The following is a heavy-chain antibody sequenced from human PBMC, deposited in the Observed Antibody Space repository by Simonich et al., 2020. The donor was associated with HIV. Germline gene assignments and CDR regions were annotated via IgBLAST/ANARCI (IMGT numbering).Heavy chain of an antibody. J-gene: IGHJ1*01. V-gene: IGHV4-34*01. CDR2: INHSGRT. CDR3: ARLTAGGLGEYFQH. D-gene: IGHD6-13*01. CDR1: GGPVSRYH. Sequence: QVQLQQRGAGLLKPSETLSLTCAGYGGPVSRYHWGWNRQPPGKGLGWSGEINHSGRTNYNPSLKSPVTISVATSKNQFSLKLSSVTAADTAVYYCARLTAGGLGEYFQHWGQGTLVTVSS.